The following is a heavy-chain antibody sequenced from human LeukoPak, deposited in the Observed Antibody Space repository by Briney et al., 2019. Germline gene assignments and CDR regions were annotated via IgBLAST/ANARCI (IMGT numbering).Heavy chain of an antibody. D-gene: IGHD4-17*01. Sequence: RAPVKVSCKASGYTFTGYYIHWVRQAPGQGLEWMGWINPNSGVTNYAQKFQGRVTMTRDTSISTAYMELSRLRSDDTAVSYCARASTVTPIFDYWGQGTMVTVSS. CDR3: ARASTVTPIFDY. CDR2: INPNSGVT. J-gene: IGHJ4*02. CDR1: GYTFTGYY. V-gene: IGHV1-2*02.